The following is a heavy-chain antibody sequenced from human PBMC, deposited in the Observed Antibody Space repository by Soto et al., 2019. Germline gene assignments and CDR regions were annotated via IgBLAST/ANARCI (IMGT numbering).Heavy chain of an antibody. CDR3: ARGEYYGSGNYFDY. J-gene: IGHJ4*02. D-gene: IGHD3-10*01. Sequence: SETLSLTCAVSGHSISSGYYWGWIRQPPGKGLERIGSFYHSGSTYYNPSLKSRVTISVDTSKNQFSLKLSSVTAADTAVYYCARGEYYGSGNYFDYWGQGTLVTVSS. V-gene: IGHV4-38-2*01. CDR2: FYHSGST. CDR1: GHSISSGYY.